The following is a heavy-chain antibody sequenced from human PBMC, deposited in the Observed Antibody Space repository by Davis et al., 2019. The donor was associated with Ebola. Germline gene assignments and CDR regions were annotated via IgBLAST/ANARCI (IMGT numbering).Heavy chain of an antibody. CDR2: ISWNSGSI. CDR3: ARGGWLVKRYYMDV. CDR1: GFTFDDYA. D-gene: IGHD6-19*01. J-gene: IGHJ6*03. V-gene: IGHV3-9*01. Sequence: SLKISCAASGFTFDDYAMHWVRQAPGKGLEWVSGISWNSGSIGYADSVKGRFTISRDNAKNSLYLQMNSLRAEDTAVYYCARGGWLVKRYYMDVWGKGTTVTVSS.